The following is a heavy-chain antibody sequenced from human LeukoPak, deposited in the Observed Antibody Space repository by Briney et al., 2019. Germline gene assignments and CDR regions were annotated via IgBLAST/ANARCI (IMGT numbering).Heavy chain of an antibody. Sequence: SETLSLTCAVYGGSFSGYYWSWIRQPPGKGLERIGEINHSGSTNYNPSLKSRVTISVDTSKNQFSLKLSSVTAADTAVYYCARGSRNFWSGYLLFDYWGQGTLVTVSS. CDR3: ARGSRNFWSGYLLFDY. CDR2: INHSGST. D-gene: IGHD3-3*01. CDR1: GGSFSGYY. V-gene: IGHV4-34*01. J-gene: IGHJ4*02.